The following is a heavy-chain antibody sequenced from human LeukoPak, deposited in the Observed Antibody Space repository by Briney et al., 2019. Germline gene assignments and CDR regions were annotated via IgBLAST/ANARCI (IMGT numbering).Heavy chain of an antibody. V-gene: IGHV4-59*01. J-gene: IGHJ4*02. CDR3: ARIRGWPPYCFDY. D-gene: IGHD6-19*01. CDR2: IYYSGST. Sequence: SETLSLTCTVSGGFISSYYWNWIRQPPENVLEWIGYIYYSGSTNYNPSLKSQVTISLDTSKNQVSLNLTSVTAADTAVYYCARIRGWPPYCFDYWGQGTLVTVSS. CDR1: GGFISSYY.